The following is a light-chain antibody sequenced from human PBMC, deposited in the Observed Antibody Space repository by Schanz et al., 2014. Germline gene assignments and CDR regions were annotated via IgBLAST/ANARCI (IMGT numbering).Light chain of an antibody. CDR1: QSVSSN. V-gene: IGKV3-11*01. J-gene: IGKJ4*01. CDR2: NAS. CDR3: QQRRSWPPLT. Sequence: EIVMTQSPVTLSVSPGEGATLSCRASQSVSSNLAWYQQKPGQAPRLLMFNASTRATGIPARFSGSGSGTDFTLTINSLEPEDFAVYYCQQRRSWPPLTFGGGTKVEIK.